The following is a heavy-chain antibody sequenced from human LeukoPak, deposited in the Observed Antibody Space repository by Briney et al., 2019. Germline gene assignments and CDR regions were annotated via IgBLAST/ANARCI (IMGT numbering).Heavy chain of an antibody. CDR1: GGSISSYY. J-gene: IGHJ5*02. D-gene: IGHD3-22*01. Sequence: SEPLSLTCTVSGGSISSYYWSWMRQPPGKALEWIGYIYYSGSTNYNPSLKRRVTISVDTSKNQFSLKLSSVTAADTAVYYCGGSITMIGTLDPWGQGTLVTVSS. CDR3: GGSITMIGTLDP. V-gene: IGHV4-59*08. CDR2: IYYSGST.